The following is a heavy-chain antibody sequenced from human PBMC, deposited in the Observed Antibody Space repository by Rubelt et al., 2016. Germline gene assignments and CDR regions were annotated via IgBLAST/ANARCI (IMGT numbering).Heavy chain of an antibody. Sequence: QVQLVQSGAEVKKPGASVKVSCKASGYTFTSYAMHWVRQAPGQRLERMGWITAGTGTTKYSQKFQGRVTMTRETSASTAYMGLSSLRSEDTAVYYCARMRGPYSSSGGEFDPWGQGTLVTVSS. D-gene: IGHD6-13*01. V-gene: IGHV1-3*01. J-gene: IGHJ5*02. CDR1: GYTFTSYA. CDR3: ARMRGPYSSSGGEFDP. CDR2: ITAGTGTT.